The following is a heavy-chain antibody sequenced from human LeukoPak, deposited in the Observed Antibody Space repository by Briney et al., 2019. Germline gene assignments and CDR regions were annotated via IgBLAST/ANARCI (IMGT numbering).Heavy chain of an antibody. CDR1: GGSISSYY. Sequence: SETLSLTCTVSGGSISSYYWSWIRQPPGKGLEWIGYIYYSGSTNYNPSLKSRVTISVDTSKNQFSLKLSSVTAADTAVYYCARAQTTRYYYMDVWGKGTTVTVSS. D-gene: IGHD1-14*01. V-gene: IGHV4-59*01. CDR2: IYYSGST. J-gene: IGHJ6*03. CDR3: ARAQTTRYYYMDV.